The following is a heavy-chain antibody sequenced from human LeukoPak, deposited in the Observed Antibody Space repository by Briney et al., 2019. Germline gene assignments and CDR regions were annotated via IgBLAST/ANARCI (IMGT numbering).Heavy chain of an antibody. CDR3: ARVVTATNYYYYYMDV. V-gene: IGHV4-59*01. CDR1: GGSISSYY. D-gene: IGHD2-21*02. J-gene: IGHJ6*03. Sequence: SETLSHTCTVSGGSISSYYWSWIRQPPGKGLEWIGYIYYSGSTNYNPSLKSRVTISVDTSKNQFSLKLSSVTAADTAVYYCARVVTATNYYYYYMDVWGKGTTVTVSS. CDR2: IYYSGST.